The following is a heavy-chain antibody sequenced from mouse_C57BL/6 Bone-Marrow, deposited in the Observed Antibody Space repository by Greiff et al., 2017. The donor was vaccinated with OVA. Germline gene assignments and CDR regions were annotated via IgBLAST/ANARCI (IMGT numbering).Heavy chain of an antibody. CDR1: GYTFTSYW. V-gene: IGHV1-64*01. Sequence: QVQLQQPGAELVKPGASVKLSCKASGYTFTSYWMHWVKQRPGQGLEWIGMIHPNSGSTNYNEKFKSKATLTVDKSSNTAYMQLSSLTSEDSAVYYCARIVLRYYFDYWGQGTTLTVSS. CDR3: ARIVLRYYFDY. D-gene: IGHD1-1*01. J-gene: IGHJ2*01. CDR2: IHPNSGST.